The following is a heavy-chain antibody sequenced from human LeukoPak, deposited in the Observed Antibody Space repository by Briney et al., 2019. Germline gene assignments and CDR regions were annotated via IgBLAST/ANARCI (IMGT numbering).Heavy chain of an antibody. V-gene: IGHV4-61*08. Sequence: SQTLSLTCTVSGGSISSGGYYWSWIRQPPGKGLEWIGYIYYSGSTNYNPSLKSRVTISVDTSKNQFSLKLSSVTAADTAVYYCARAISIAAAGMVRNYYYYGMDVWGQGTTVTVSS. D-gene: IGHD6-13*01. CDR2: IYYSGST. CDR3: ARAISIAAAGMVRNYYYYGMDV. CDR1: GGSISSGGYY. J-gene: IGHJ6*02.